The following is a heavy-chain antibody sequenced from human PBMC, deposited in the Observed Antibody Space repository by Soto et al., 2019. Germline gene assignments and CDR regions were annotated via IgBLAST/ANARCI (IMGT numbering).Heavy chain of an antibody. Sequence: PGGSLRLSCAASGFTFSSYGMHWVRQAPGKGLEWVAVIWYDGSNKYYADSVKGRFTISRDNSKNTLYLQMNSLRAEDTAVYYCAKVLWFGELSGVGFDPWGQGTLVTVSS. CDR2: IWYDGSNK. D-gene: IGHD3-10*01. J-gene: IGHJ5*02. CDR3: AKVLWFGELSGVGFDP. V-gene: IGHV3-33*06. CDR1: GFTFSSYG.